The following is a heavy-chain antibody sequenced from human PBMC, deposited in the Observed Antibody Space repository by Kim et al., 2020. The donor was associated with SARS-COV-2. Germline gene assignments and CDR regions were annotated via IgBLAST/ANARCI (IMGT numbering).Heavy chain of an antibody. V-gene: IGHV1-18*01. CDR1: GYKFTNYG. Sequence: ASVKVSCKASGYKFTNYGISWVRQAPGQGLEWMAWISAYDGHTKYAHKVQGRLTMATDASTNTAYMELMSLTSDDTAVYYCARTESYTNYPDSWGQGTLVTVSS. CDR3: ARTESYTNYPDS. J-gene: IGHJ4*02. CDR2: ISAYDGHT.